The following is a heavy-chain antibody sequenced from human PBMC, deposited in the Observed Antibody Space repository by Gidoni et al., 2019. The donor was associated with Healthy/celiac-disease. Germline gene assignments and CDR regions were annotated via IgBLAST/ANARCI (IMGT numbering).Heavy chain of an antibody. V-gene: IGHV3-48*02. Sequence: EVQLVESGGGLVQHGGSLRLSCAASGFTFSSYSMNWVRQAPGKGLEWVSYISSSSSTIYYADSVKGRFTISRDNAKNSLYLQMNSLRDEDTAVYYCARDQAAVAGTSFDYWGQGTLVTVSS. CDR1: GFTFSSYS. CDR2: ISSSSSTI. D-gene: IGHD6-19*01. J-gene: IGHJ4*02. CDR3: ARDQAAVAGTSFDY.